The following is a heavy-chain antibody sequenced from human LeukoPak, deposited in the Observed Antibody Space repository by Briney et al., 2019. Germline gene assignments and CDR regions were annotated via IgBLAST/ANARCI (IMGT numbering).Heavy chain of an antibody. J-gene: IGHJ3*02. V-gene: IGHV1-69*05. D-gene: IGHD2-2*02. CDR1: GGTFSSYA. CDR2: IIPIFGTA. CDR3: ARGHPSILPAAIPPAMVLEVFDI. Sequence: SVKVSCKASGGTFSSYAISWVRQAPGQGLEWMGGIIPIFGTANYAQKFQGRVTITTDESTSTAYMELSSLRSEDTAGYYCARGHPSILPAAIPPAMVLEVFDIWGQGKMVTVSS.